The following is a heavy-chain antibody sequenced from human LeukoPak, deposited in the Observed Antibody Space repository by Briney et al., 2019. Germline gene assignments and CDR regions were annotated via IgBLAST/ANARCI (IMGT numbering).Heavy chain of an antibody. V-gene: IGHV3-30*18. D-gene: IGHD3-22*01. CDR1: GFTFSSYG. Sequence: PGGSLRLSCAASGFTFSSYGIHWVRQAPGKGLEWVAVISYDGSNKFYADSVKGRFTISRDNSKNTLYLQMNSLGAEDTAVYFCAKERYYYDSSGYYPYYYYYGMDVWGQGTTVTVSS. CDR3: AKERYYYDSSGYYPYYYYYGMDV. J-gene: IGHJ6*02. CDR2: ISYDGSNK.